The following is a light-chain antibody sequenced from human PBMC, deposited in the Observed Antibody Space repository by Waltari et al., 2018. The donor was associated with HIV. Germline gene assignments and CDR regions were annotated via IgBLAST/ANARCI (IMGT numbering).Light chain of an antibody. CDR3: QQYNSYPWT. Sequence: DIQMTQSPSTLPASEGDRAPSTCRASQIISSWLAWYQQKPGKAPNLLIYKASTLQSGVPSRFSGSGSGTEFTLTISSLQPDDFATYYCQQYNSYPWTFGQGTKVEIK. CDR2: KAS. CDR1: QIISSW. J-gene: IGKJ1*01. V-gene: IGKV1-5*03.